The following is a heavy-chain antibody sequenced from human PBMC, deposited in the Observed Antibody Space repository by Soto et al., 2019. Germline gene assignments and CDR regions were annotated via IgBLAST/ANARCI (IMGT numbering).Heavy chain of an antibody. V-gene: IGHV4-59*01. CDR3: ARDRLIVVVPAATAHGMDV. D-gene: IGHD2-2*01. CDR1: GGSISSYY. Sequence: SETLSLTCTVSGGSISSYYWSWIRQPPGKGLEWIGYIYYSGSTNYNPSLKSRVTISVDTSKNQFSLKLSSVTAADTAVYYCARDRLIVVVPAATAHGMDVWGQGTTVTVSS. CDR2: IYYSGST. J-gene: IGHJ6*02.